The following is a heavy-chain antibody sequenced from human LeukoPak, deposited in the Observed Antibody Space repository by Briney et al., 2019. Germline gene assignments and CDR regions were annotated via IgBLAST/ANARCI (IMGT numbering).Heavy chain of an antibody. V-gene: IGHV4-39*01. CDR3: ARPRYCNGGSCYAGEGWFDP. CDR2: IYYSGIT. CDR1: GGSISSYY. D-gene: IGHD2-15*01. J-gene: IGHJ5*02. Sequence: SETLSLTCTVSGGSISSYYWAWIRQPPGKGLEWIGSIYYSGITSYNPSLNSRVTISVDTSKNQFSLKLSSVTAADTAVYYCARPRYCNGGSCYAGEGWFDPWGQGTLVTVSS.